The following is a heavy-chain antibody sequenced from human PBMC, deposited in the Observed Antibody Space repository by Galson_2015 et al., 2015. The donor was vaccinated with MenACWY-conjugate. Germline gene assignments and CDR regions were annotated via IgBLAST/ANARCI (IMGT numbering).Heavy chain of an antibody. Sequence: SLRLSCAASGFTFSNYGMNWVRQAPGKGLEWVAVVSFDGTNKYYADSVKGRFTISRDDSKDTLYLQMNSLRAEDTAVYYCAKPNWSYTSYMYNLDVWGKGTTVTVSS. CDR2: VSFDGTNK. D-gene: IGHD7-27*01. J-gene: IGHJ6*03. CDR3: AKPNWSYTSYMYNLDV. CDR1: GFTFSNYG. V-gene: IGHV3-30*18.